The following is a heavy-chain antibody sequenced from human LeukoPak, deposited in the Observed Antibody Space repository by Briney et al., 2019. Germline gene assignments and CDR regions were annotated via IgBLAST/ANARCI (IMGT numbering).Heavy chain of an antibody. D-gene: IGHD3-10*01. CDR2: IRYDGSNK. J-gene: IGHJ5*02. CDR3: AKWYYYGSGSSNWFDP. Sequence: GESLKISCAASGFTFSSYGMHWVRQAPGKGLEWVAFIRYDGSNKYYADSVKGRFTISRDNSKNTLYLQMGSLRAEDTAVYYCAKWYYYGSGSSNWFDPWGQGTLVTVSS. CDR1: GFTFSSYG. V-gene: IGHV3-30*02.